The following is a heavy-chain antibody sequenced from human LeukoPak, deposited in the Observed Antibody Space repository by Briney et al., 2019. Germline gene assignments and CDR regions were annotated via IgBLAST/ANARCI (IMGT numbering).Heavy chain of an antibody. Sequence: PSETLSLTCTVSGGSISSYYWSWIRQPPGKGLEWIGEINHSGSTNYNPSLKSRVTISVDTSKNQFSLRLSSVTAADTAVYYCARGAPPNCSGGSCYPFYYYYYYMDVWGKGTTVTVSS. V-gene: IGHV4-34*01. CDR3: ARGAPPNCSGGSCYPFYYYYYYMDV. CDR1: GGSISSYY. D-gene: IGHD2-15*01. J-gene: IGHJ6*03. CDR2: INHSGST.